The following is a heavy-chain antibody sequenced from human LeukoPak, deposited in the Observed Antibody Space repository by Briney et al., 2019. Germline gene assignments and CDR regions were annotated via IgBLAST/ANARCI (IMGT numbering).Heavy chain of an antibody. D-gene: IGHD3-10*01. Sequence: ASVKVSCKASGYTFTSYDINWVRQATGQGLEWMGWMNPNSGNTGYAQKFQGRVTMTRNTSISTAYMELSSLRSEDTAGYYCARVGFGAKRPYYGMDVWGQGTRVTVSS. CDR2: MNPNSGNT. CDR1: GYTFTSYD. V-gene: IGHV1-8*01. J-gene: IGHJ6*02. CDR3: ARVGFGAKRPYYGMDV.